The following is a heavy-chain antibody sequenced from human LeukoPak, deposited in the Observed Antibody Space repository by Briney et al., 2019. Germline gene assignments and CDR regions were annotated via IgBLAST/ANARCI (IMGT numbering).Heavy chain of an antibody. Sequence: KPSETLSLTCAVYGGSFSGYYWSWIRQPPGKGLEWIGYIHYSGSTNYNPSLKSRVTISVDTSKNQFSLKLSSVTAADTAVYYCARETKAGGYSFDYWGQGTLVTVSS. CDR3: ARETKAGGYSFDY. CDR1: GGSFSGYY. J-gene: IGHJ4*02. CDR2: IHYSGST. V-gene: IGHV4-59*01. D-gene: IGHD3-16*01.